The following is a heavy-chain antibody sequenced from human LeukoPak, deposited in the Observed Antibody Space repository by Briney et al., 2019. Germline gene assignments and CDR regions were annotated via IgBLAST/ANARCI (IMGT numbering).Heavy chain of an antibody. CDR2: INPNGGGA. J-gene: IGHJ4*02. CDR3: ARGGVRRAKDPYYCDY. D-gene: IGHD3-10*01. V-gene: IGHV1-2*02. CDR1: GYTFSDYY. Sequence: ASVKVSCKASGYTFSDYYMHWVRQAPGQGPEWMGWINPNGGGAKFPQKFQGRVTMTRDTSNSTAYMELTGLRSDDTAVYYCARGGVRRAKDPYYCDYWGRGTLVTVSS.